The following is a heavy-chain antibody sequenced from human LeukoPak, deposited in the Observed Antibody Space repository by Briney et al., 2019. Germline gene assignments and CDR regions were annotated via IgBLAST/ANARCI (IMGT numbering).Heavy chain of an antibody. D-gene: IGHD4-23*01. CDR1: GYTFTGYY. J-gene: IGHJ3*02. Sequence: GASVKVSCKASGYTFTGYYMHWVRQAPGQGLEWMGWINPNSGGTNYAQKFQGRVTMTRDTSISTAYMELSRLRSDDTAGYYCARDWSYGGNVPDAFDIWGQGTMVTVSS. V-gene: IGHV1-2*02. CDR3: ARDWSYGGNVPDAFDI. CDR2: INPNSGGT.